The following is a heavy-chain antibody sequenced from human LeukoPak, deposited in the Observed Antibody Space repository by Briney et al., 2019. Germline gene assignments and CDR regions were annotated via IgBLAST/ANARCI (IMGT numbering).Heavy chain of an antibody. V-gene: IGHV3-7*01. CDR2: IEQDGSDK. CDR1: GFTFSGYW. J-gene: IGHJ4*02. D-gene: IGHD4-17*01. Sequence: GGSLRLSCAASGFTFSGYWMSWVRQAPGKGLEWVANIEQDGSDKYYVDSVKGRFTISRDNAKNSLYLHMNSLRAEDTAVYYCAKEDLTTVTTGGYWGQGTLVTVSS. CDR3: AKEDLTTVTTGGY.